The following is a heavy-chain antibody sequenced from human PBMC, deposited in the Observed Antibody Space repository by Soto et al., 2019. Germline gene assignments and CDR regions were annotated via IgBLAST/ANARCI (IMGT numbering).Heavy chain of an antibody. CDR2: INAGNGNT. Sequence: ASVKVSCKASGYTFTSYAMHWVRQAPGQRLEWVGWINAGNGNTKYSQKFQGRVTITRDTSASTAYMELSSLRSEDTAVYYCASRWLRAQDWYYYGMDVWGQGTTVTVSS. J-gene: IGHJ6*02. V-gene: IGHV1-3*01. CDR1: GYTFTSYA. D-gene: IGHD5-12*01. CDR3: ASRWLRAQDWYYYGMDV.